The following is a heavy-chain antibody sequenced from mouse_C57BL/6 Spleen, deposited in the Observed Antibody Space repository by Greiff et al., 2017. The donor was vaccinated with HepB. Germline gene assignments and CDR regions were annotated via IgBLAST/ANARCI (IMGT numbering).Heavy chain of an antibody. CDR3: ARLYGGFDY. D-gene: IGHD1-1*01. J-gene: IGHJ2*01. CDR2: ISSGGSYT. CDR1: GFTFSSYG. Sequence: EVKLMESGGDLVKPGGSLKLSCAASGFTFSSYGMSWVRQTPDKRLEWVATISSGGSYTYYPDSVKGRFTTSRDNAKNTLYLQMSSLKSEDTAMYYCARLYGGFDYWGQGTTLTVSS. V-gene: IGHV5-6*01.